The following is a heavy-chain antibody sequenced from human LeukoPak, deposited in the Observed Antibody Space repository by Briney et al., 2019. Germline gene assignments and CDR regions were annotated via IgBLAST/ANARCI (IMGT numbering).Heavy chain of an antibody. D-gene: IGHD3-10*01. J-gene: IGHJ4*02. CDR3: AKNFGSGNYRSFDY. CDR2: ISSSGSSS. CDR1: GFTFSSNA. Sequence: PGGSLRLSCAASGFTFSSNAMSWVRQAPGKGLEWGSVISSSGSSSYYADSVKGRFTSSRDNSKNTLYLQMNSLSAENTATYYCAKNFGSGNYRSFDYWGQGTLVTVSS. V-gene: IGHV3-23*01.